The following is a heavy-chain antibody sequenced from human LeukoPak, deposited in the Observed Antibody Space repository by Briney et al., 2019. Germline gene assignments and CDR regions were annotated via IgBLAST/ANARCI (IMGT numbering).Heavy chain of an antibody. V-gene: IGHV3-21*01. D-gene: IGHD3-22*01. Sequence: GGSLRLSCAASGFTFSSYSMNWIRQAPGRGLEWVSSISSSSSYIYYADSVKGRFTISRDNAKNSLYLQMNSLRAEDTAVYYCARDPDYDSLFDYWGQGTLVTVSS. CDR3: ARDPDYDSLFDY. J-gene: IGHJ4*02. CDR1: GFTFSSYS. CDR2: ISSSSSYI.